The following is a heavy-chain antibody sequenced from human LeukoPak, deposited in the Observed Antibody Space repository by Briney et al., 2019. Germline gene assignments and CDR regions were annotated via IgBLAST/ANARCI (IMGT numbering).Heavy chain of an antibody. CDR2: IKQDGSEK. CDR1: GFTFSSYW. CDR3: AKDPCSTTSCYSVY. J-gene: IGHJ4*02. Sequence: PGGSLRLSCAASGFTFSSYWMSWVRQAPGKGLEWVANIKQDGSEKYYADSVKGRFTISRDNSKNTLYLQMNSLRAEDTAVYYCAKDPCSTTSCYSVYWGQGTLVTVSS. D-gene: IGHD2-2*01. V-gene: IGHV3-7*01.